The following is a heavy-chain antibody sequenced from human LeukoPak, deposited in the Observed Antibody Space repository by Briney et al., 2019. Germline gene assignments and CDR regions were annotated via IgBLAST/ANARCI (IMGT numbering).Heavy chain of an antibody. CDR1: GVSFDDNY. J-gene: IGHJ4*02. Sequence: SETLSLTCAVSGVSFDDNYWAWVRQTPRRGLEWIGEINHSGYTNDSPSLKTRVTLSIDTSRKQFSLNLRSVTVADAGIYYCTRMTAGHDYWGQGTLVTVSS. V-gene: IGHV4-34*01. CDR3: TRMTAGHDY. CDR2: INHSGYT. D-gene: IGHD2-21*02.